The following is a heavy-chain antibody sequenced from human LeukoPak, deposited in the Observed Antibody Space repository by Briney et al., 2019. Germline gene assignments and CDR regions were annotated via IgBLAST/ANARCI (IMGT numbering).Heavy chain of an antibody. CDR2: IWHDGSHK. Sequence: GGSLRLSCAASGFAFNTYAMHWVRQAPGKGLEWVTLIWHDGSHKFYIDSVRGRFTIPRDNSKNTVYLQMNGRRAEDTAVYYCAGEIFGSGSYPDFWGQGTLVTVSS. CDR3: AGEIFGSGSYPDF. V-gene: IGHV3-33*08. D-gene: IGHD3-10*01. CDR1: GFAFNTYA. J-gene: IGHJ4*02.